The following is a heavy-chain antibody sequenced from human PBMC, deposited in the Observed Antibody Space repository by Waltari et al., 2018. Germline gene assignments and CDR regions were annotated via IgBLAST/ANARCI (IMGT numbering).Heavy chain of an antibody. CDR3: ARATWYYYDSSGYGEYFQH. J-gene: IGHJ1*01. CDR1: GGSISSYY. Sequence: QVQLQESGPGLVKPSETLSLTYTVSGGSISSYYWSWIRQPAGKGLEWIGRIYTSGSTNYNPSLKSRVTMSVDTSKNQFSLKLSSETAADTAVYYCARATWYYYDSSGYGEYFQHWGQGTLVTVSS. V-gene: IGHV4-4*07. CDR2: IYTSGST. D-gene: IGHD3-22*01.